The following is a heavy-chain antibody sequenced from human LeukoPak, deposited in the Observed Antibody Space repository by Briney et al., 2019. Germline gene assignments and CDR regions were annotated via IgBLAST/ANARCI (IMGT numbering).Heavy chain of an antibody. Sequence: GGSLRLSCTASGFNFSTYWMTWVRQVPGKGLEWVANIKEDGSEIYYVDAVKGRFSISRDNATTSLYLQMHSLSVADTGLYYCVTDQTGRHPYFFDYWGQGTLVTVSS. CDR1: GFNFSTYW. D-gene: IGHD3-10*01. J-gene: IGHJ4*02. V-gene: IGHV3-7*01. CDR2: IKEDGSEI. CDR3: VTDQTGRHPYFFDY.